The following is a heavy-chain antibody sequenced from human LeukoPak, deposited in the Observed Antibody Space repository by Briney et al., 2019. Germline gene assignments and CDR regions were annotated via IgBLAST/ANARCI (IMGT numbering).Heavy chain of an antibody. J-gene: IGHJ4*02. D-gene: IGHD5-24*01. CDR1: GFTFSSYS. Sequence: PGGSLRLSCAASGFTFSSYSMNWVRQAPGKGLEWVSYITTSSNTIYYADSVKGRFTISRDNSKNTLYLQMNSLRAEDTAVYYCARDEGFRRWLQPALALMLVYWGQGTLVTVSS. CDR2: ITTSSNTI. CDR3: ARDEGFRRWLQPALALMLVY. V-gene: IGHV3-48*01.